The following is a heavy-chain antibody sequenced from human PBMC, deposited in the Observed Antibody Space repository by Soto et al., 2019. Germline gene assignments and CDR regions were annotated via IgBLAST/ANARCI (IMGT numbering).Heavy chain of an antibody. Sequence: QVQLVQSGAEVTKPGASVKVSCKASGSTFTTYGISWVRQAPGQGLEWMGRISTYNGNTKYAQKLQGRVTMTTDTSTSTAYMELRSLRSDDTAVYYCARDPQYSTSSQVFDSWGQGTLVTVSS. CDR2: ISTYNGNT. D-gene: IGHD6-6*01. J-gene: IGHJ4*02. CDR3: ARDPQYSTSSQVFDS. CDR1: GSTFTTYG. V-gene: IGHV1-18*01.